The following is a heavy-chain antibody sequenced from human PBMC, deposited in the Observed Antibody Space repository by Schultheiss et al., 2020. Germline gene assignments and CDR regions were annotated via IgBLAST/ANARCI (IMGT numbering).Heavy chain of an antibody. CDR1: GGSISSYY. J-gene: IGHJ5*02. CDR2: IYYSGST. Sequence: SETLSLTCTVSGGSISSYYWSWIRQPPGKGLEWIGYIYYSGSTNYNPSLKSRVTISVDTSKNQFSLKLSSVTAADTAVYYCARALDSSGLGWFDPWGQGTLVTVSS. CDR3: ARALDSSGLGWFDP. D-gene: IGHD6-19*01. V-gene: IGHV4-59*12.